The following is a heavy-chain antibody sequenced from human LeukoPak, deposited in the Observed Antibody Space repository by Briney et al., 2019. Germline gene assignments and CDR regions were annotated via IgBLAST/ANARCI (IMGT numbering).Heavy chain of an antibody. Sequence: SETLSLTCTVSGGSISSYYWSWIRQPPGKGLEWIGYIYCSGSTNYNPSLKSRVTISVDTSKNQFSLKLSSVTAADTAVYYCARDNPGGTRIWFDPWGQGTLVTVSS. CDR3: ARDNPGGTRIWFDP. D-gene: IGHD1-7*01. V-gene: IGHV4-59*01. CDR1: GGSISSYY. J-gene: IGHJ5*02. CDR2: IYCSGST.